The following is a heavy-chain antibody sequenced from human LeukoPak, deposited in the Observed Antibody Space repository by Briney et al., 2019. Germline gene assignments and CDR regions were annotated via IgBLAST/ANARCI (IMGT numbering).Heavy chain of an antibody. CDR3: ARDDCSGGSCYFDC. J-gene: IGHJ4*02. CDR2: IIPIFGTA. D-gene: IGHD2-15*01. Sequence: ASVKVSCKASGGTFSSYAISWVRQAPGQGLEWMGGIIPIFGTANYAQKFQGRVTITTDESTSTAYMELSSLRSEDTAVYYCARDDCSGGSCYFDCWGQGTLVTVSS. CDR1: GGTFSSYA. V-gene: IGHV1-69*05.